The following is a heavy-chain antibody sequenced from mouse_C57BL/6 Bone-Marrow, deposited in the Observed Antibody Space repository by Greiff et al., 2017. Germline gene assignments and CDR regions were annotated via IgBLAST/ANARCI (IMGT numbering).Heavy chain of an antibody. J-gene: IGHJ2*01. CDR1: GFTFSSYA. CDR2: ISDGGSYT. CDR3: ARTPLDY. V-gene: IGHV5-4*03. Sequence: EVKVVESGGGLVKPGGSLKLSCAASGFTFSSYAMSWVRQTPEKRLEWVATISDGGSYTYYPDNVKGRFTISRDNAKNNLYLHMSHLKSEDTAMYYCARTPLDYWGQGTTLTVSS. D-gene: IGHD6-1*01.